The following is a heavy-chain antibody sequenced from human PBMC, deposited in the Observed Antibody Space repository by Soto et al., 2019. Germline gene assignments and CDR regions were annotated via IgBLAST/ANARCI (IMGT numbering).Heavy chain of an antibody. V-gene: IGHV3-23*01. CDR3: AKGAWLDD. J-gene: IGHJ4*02. Sequence: EVQLLESGGGLVQPGGSLRLSCAASGFTFSSYDMSWARQAPGKGLEWVSGIRSSGGSTYYADSVKGRFTIARDNSKRRLFFQMNSLSAEDTALYYCAKGAWLDDWGQGTLVTVSS. CDR1: GFTFSSYD. D-gene: IGHD3-16*01. CDR2: IRSSGGST.